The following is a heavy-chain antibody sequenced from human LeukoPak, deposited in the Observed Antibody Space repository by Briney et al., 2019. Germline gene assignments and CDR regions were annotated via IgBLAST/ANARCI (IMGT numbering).Heavy chain of an antibody. V-gene: IGHV4-34*01. CDR3: ARGHGDYSQRDL. Sequence: SETLSLTCAVYGGSFSGYYWSWIRQPPGKGLEWIGEINHSGSTNYNPSLKSRVTISVDTSKNQFSLKLSSVTAADTAVYYCARGHGDYSQRDLWGRGTLVTVSS. CDR2: INHSGST. CDR1: GGSFSGYY. J-gene: IGHJ2*01. D-gene: IGHD4-17*01.